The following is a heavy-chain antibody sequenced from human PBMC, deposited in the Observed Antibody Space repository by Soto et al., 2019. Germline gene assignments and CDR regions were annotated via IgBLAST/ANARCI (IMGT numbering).Heavy chain of an antibody. J-gene: IGHJ2*01. CDR3: ARKVSGSTGRPDLCYFDL. V-gene: IGHV3-23*01. Sequence: EVQLLESGGGLVQPGGSLRLSCAASGFTFSGYALTWVRQAPGKGLEWVSAISGGGDATFYADSVKGRFTISRDNSKNTLYLQMNTLRAEDTAVYYCARKVSGSTGRPDLCYFDLWGRGTLVTVSS. D-gene: IGHD3-10*01. CDR2: ISGGGDAT. CDR1: GFTFSGYA.